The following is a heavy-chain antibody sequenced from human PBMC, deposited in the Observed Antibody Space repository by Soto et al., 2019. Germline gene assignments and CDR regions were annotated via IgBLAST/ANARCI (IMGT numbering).Heavy chain of an antibody. D-gene: IGHD4-4*01. CDR2: IYYSGNT. Sequence: SETLSLTCIVAGASISSSSNYWGWIRQPPGKGLEWIGSIYYSGNTYYNPSLESRITISLDTSKNQVSLKVYSVTAADTAVYYCARHSDDDYTTLDYWGQGTLVTVSS. CDR1: GASISSSSNY. CDR3: ARHSDDDYTTLDY. V-gene: IGHV4-39*01. J-gene: IGHJ4*02.